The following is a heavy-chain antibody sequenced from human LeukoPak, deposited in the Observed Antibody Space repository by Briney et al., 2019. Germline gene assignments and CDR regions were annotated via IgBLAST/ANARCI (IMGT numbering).Heavy chain of an antibody. D-gene: IGHD4-17*01. CDR1: GFTFSTYA. J-gene: IGHJ1*01. CDR3: SRDPNGDYVGAFDFQR. CDR2: IRGSVGGT. Sequence: GGSLRLSCVVSGFTFSTYAMTWVRQAPGRGLEWVSSIRGSVGGTYYADSVRGRFTISRDNSKNTLYLQMNSLRPEDTAIYYCSRDPNGDYVGAFDFQRWGQGTLVTVSS. V-gene: IGHV3-23*01.